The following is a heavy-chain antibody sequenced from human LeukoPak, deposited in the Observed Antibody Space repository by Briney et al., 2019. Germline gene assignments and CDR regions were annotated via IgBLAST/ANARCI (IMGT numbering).Heavy chain of an antibody. CDR2: FDPEDGET. CDR1: GYTFTELS. V-gene: IGHV1-24*01. J-gene: IGHJ6*02. D-gene: IGHD6-19*01. Sequence: ASVKVSCKVSGYTFTELSMHWVRQAPGKGLEWMGGFDPEDGETIYAQKFQGRVTMTEDTSTDTAYMELSSLRSEDTAVYYCATDREQWPKTGMDVWGQGTTVTVSS. CDR3: ATDREQWPKTGMDV.